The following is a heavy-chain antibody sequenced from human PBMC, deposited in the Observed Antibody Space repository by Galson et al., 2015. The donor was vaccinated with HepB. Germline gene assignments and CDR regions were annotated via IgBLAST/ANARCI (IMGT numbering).Heavy chain of an antibody. Sequence: SLRLSCAASGFTFSSYAMSWVRQAPGKGLEWVSSISGSGDSTYYEDSVKGRFTVSRDNSKNTMYLQMNSLRAEDTAVYYCAKDRPSSNTWYDLYYGMDVWGQGTTVTVSS. J-gene: IGHJ6*02. D-gene: IGHD6-13*01. CDR2: ISGSGDST. CDR1: GFTFSSYA. CDR3: AKDRPSSNTWYDLYYGMDV. V-gene: IGHV3-23*01.